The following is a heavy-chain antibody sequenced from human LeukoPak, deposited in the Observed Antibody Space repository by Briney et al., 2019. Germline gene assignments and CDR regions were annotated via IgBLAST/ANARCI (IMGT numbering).Heavy chain of an antibody. V-gene: IGHV3-48*01. J-gene: IGHJ3*02. CDR3: ARAVEEYSSSSGAFDI. CDR1: GFTFSSYS. D-gene: IGHD6-6*01. CDR2: ISSISSTI. Sequence: GGSLRLSCAASGFTFSSYSMNWVRQAPGKGLEWVSYISSISSTIYYADSVKGRFTISRDNAKNSLYLQMNSLRAEDTAVYYCARAVEEYSSSSGAFDIWGQGTMVTVSS.